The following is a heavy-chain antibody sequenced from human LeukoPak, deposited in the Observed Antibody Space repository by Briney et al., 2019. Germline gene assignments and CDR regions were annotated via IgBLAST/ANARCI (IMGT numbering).Heavy chain of an antibody. V-gene: IGHV4-59*08. J-gene: IGHJ4*02. CDR2: IYYSGST. CDR3: ARPSGIAAAGQFDY. D-gene: IGHD6-13*01. Sequence: XXTLSLTCTVSGGSIXXYYWSWIRQPPGKGLEWIGYIYYSGSTNYNPSLKSRVTISVDTSKNQFSLKLSSVTAADTAVYYCARPSGIAAAGQFDYWGQGTLVTVSS. CDR1: GGSIXXYY.